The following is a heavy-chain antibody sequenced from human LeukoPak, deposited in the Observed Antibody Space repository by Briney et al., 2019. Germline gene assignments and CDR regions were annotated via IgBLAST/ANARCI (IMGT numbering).Heavy chain of an antibody. CDR2: ISGSGGPT. CDR3: AKSATGTTSNWFDP. J-gene: IGHJ5*02. CDR1: GLTFSSYA. V-gene: IGHV3-23*01. D-gene: IGHD1-7*01. Sequence: TGGSLRLPCAASGLTFSSYAMSWARQAPGKGLEWGSDISGSGGPTYYADSVKGRFTSSRDNSKNTLYLQMNSLRAEDTAVYYCAKSATGTTSNWFDPWGQGTLVTVSS.